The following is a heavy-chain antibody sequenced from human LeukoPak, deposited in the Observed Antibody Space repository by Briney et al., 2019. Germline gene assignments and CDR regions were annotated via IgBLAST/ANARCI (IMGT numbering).Heavy chain of an antibody. J-gene: IGHJ3*02. CDR3: AKGIQYSSGWYGERKDAFDI. V-gene: IGHV3-23*01. CDR2: ISGSGGST. Sequence: GGSLRLSCAASGIIVSSTYMSWVRQAPGKGLEWVSGISGSGGSTYYADSVKGRFTISRDNSKNKLYLQMNSLRAEDTAVYYCAKGIQYSSGWYGERKDAFDIWGQGTMVTVSS. D-gene: IGHD6-19*01. CDR1: GIIVSSTY.